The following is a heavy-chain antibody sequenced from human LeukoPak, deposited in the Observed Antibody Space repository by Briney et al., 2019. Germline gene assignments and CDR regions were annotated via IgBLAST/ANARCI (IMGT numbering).Heavy chain of an antibody. J-gene: IGHJ4*02. V-gene: IGHV3-53*01. CDR1: GFTVSSNS. CDR2: IYSGNT. CDR3: ARRAGAYSHPYDY. D-gene: IGHD4/OR15-4a*01. Sequence: GGSLRLSCTVSGFTVSSNSMSWVRQAPGKGVEGVSFIYSGNTQYSYTVKGRFTISRDKYKNTLYLQMNSLRAEDAAVYYCARRAGAYSHPYDYWGQGTLVTVSS.